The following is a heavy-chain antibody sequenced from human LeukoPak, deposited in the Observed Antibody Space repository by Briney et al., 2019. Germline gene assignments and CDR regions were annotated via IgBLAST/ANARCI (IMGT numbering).Heavy chain of an antibody. V-gene: IGHV3-21*01. CDR3: VRVVAATLDY. D-gene: IGHD2-15*01. CDR1: GFTFSSYA. J-gene: IGHJ4*02. Sequence: GGPLRLSCAAPGFTFSSYAMSWVRQAPGKGLEWVSSISSSSSYIYYADSVKGRFTISRDNAKNSLYLQMNSLRAEDTAVYYCVRVVAATLDYWGQGTLVTVSS. CDR2: ISSSSSYI.